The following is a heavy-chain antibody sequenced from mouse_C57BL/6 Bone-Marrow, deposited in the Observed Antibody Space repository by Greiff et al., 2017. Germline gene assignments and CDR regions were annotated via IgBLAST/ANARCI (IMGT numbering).Heavy chain of an antibody. CDR2: IDPSDSYT. J-gene: IGHJ3*01. D-gene: IGHD3-2*02. CDR3: ARPNSSGPLAY. Sequence: VKLQQPGAELVMPGASVKLSCKASGYTFTSYWMHWVKQRPGQGLEWIGEIDPSDSYTNYNQKFKGKSTLTVDKSSSTAYMQLSSLTSEDSAVYYCARPNSSGPLAYWGQGTLVTVSA. V-gene: IGHV1-69*01. CDR1: GYTFTSYW.